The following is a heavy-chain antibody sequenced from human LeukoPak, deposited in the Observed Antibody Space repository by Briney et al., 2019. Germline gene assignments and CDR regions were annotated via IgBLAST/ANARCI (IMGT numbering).Heavy chain of an antibody. CDR2: ISGSGGST. CDR3: ARDRMDFWSGGLIDY. Sequence: GGSLRLSCAASGFTFSSYAMSWVRQAPGKGLEWVSAISGSGGSTYYADSVKGRFTISRDNSKNTLYLQMNSLRAEDTAVYYCARDRMDFWSGGLIDYWGQGTLVTVSS. CDR1: GFTFSSYA. J-gene: IGHJ4*02. D-gene: IGHD3-3*01. V-gene: IGHV3-23*01.